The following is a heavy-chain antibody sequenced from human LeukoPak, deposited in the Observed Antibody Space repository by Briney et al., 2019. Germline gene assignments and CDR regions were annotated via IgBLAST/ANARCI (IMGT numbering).Heavy chain of an antibody. D-gene: IGHD2-15*01. CDR2: ISYDGSNK. V-gene: IGHV3-33*05. J-gene: IGHJ6*03. Sequence: PGGSLRLSCAVSGFTFSSYGMHWVRQAPGKGLEWVAVISYDGSNKYYADSVKGRFTISRDNAKNSLFLQMNSLRAEDTAVYYCARVLRYCSGGNCYSGGLGYMDVWGKGTTVTISS. CDR1: GFTFSSYG. CDR3: ARVLRYCSGGNCYSGGLGYMDV.